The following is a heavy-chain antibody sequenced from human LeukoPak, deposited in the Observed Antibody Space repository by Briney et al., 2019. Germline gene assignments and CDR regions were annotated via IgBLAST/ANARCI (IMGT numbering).Heavy chain of an antibody. CDR3: ARRAVGNSYYSYMDV. Sequence: ASVKVSCKASGYTFTTYDTNWVRQVTGQGLEWMGWMNPNSGNTAYAQNFQGRVTITSNTSISTAYMDLTSLRSEDTAVYYCARRAVGNSYYSYMDVWGKGTTVTVSS. D-gene: IGHD6-19*01. V-gene: IGHV1-8*02. CDR2: MNPNSGNT. J-gene: IGHJ6*03. CDR1: GYTFTTYD.